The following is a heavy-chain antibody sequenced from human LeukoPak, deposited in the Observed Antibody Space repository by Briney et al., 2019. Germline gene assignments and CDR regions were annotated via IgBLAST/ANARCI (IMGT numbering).Heavy chain of an antibody. CDR3: AKDPNLIGAH. D-gene: IGHD7-27*01. J-gene: IGHJ4*02. V-gene: IGHV3-23*01. CDR2: ISAGGGTT. CDR1: GFTLRNYV. Sequence: PGGSLRLSCEVSGFTLRNYVMSWVRQAPGKGLEWVSGISAGGGTTYYADSVKGRFTISEDDSKDTLYLHMKGLRPEDTAVYYCAKDPNLIGAHWGQGTLVTVSS.